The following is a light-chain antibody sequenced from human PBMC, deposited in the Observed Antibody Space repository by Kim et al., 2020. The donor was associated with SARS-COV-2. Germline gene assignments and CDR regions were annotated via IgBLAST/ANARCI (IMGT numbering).Light chain of an antibody. CDR1: SSDVGSYNL. CDR3: CSYAGSSTFYV. Sequence: QSFTSSCTGTSSDVGSYNLVSWYQQHPGKAPKLMIYEVSKRPSGVSNRFSGSKSGNTASLTISGLQAEDEADYYCCSYAGSSTFYVFGTGTKVTVL. J-gene: IGLJ1*01. CDR2: EVS. V-gene: IGLV2-23*02.